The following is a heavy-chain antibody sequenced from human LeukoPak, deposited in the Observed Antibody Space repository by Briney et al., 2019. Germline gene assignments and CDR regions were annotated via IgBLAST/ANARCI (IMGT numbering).Heavy chain of an antibody. Sequence: PSETLSLTCSASGGSISSYYCSWIQQPAGKGLEWLGRIYSSGITNYNPSLESRVTMSVDTSKNQFSLKLSSVTAADTAVYYCARDEGWMGWYFDYWGQGTLVTVSS. CDR2: IYSSGIT. CDR1: GGSISSYY. CDR3: ARDEGWMGWYFDY. V-gene: IGHV4-4*07. J-gene: IGHJ4*02. D-gene: IGHD5-12*01.